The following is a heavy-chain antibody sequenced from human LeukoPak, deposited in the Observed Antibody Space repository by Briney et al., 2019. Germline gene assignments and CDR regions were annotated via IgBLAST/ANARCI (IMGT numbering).Heavy chain of an antibody. V-gene: IGHV3-74*01. J-gene: IGHJ4*02. CDR3: ARLPGSD. D-gene: IGHD1-26*01. Sequence: GGSLRLSCADSGFTFSSYWMHWVRQAPGKGLVWRSWINNDGTTTTYADSVKGRFTISRDNAKNTLYLQMNSLREEDTAVYYCARLPGSDWGQGTLVTVSS. CDR2: INNDGTTT. CDR1: GFTFSSYW.